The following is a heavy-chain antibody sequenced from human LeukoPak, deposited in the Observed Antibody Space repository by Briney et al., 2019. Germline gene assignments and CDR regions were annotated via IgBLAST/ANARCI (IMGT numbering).Heavy chain of an antibody. J-gene: IGHJ4*02. Sequence: PGGSLRLYCAASGFTFDDYAMHWVRQAPGKGLDWVSGIGWNGGGIVYADSVKGRFTISRDNAKNSLFLQMNSLGAEDTALYYCVKVTAAGFIDYWGQGTLVIVSS. CDR1: GFTFDDYA. D-gene: IGHD6-13*01. V-gene: IGHV3-9*01. CDR3: VKVTAAGFIDY. CDR2: IGWNGGGI.